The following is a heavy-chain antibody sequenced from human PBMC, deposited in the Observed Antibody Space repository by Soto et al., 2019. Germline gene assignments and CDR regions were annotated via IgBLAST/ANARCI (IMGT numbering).Heavy chain of an antibody. J-gene: IGHJ5*02. D-gene: IGHD3-9*01. CDR2: INAGNGNT. CDR3: AITIDCLLYPGWFDP. CDR1: GYTFTSYA. Sequence: ASVKVSCKASGYTFTSYAMHWVRQAPGQRLEWMGWINAGNGNTKYSQKFQGRVTITRDTSASTAYMELSSLRSEDTAVYYCAITIDCLLYPGWFDPRGQGTPVTVSS. V-gene: IGHV1-3*01.